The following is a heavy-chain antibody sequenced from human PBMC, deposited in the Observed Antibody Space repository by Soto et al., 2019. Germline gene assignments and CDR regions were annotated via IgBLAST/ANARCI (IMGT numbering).Heavy chain of an antibody. CDR2: IYYSGST. Sequence: TLSLTCTVSCGSISSGGYYWSWIRQHPGKGLEWIGYIYYSGSTYYNPSLKSRVTISVDTSKNQFSLKLSSVTAADTAVYYCARVPYDRYCSSTSCYQDLRFDPWGQGTLVTVSS. D-gene: IGHD2-2*01. V-gene: IGHV4-31*03. CDR1: CGSISSGGYY. J-gene: IGHJ5*02. CDR3: ARVPYDRYCSSTSCYQDLRFDP.